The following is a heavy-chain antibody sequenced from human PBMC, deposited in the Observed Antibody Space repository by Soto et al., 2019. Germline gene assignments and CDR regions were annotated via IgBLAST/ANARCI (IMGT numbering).Heavy chain of an antibody. CDR1: GDSISSYY. Sequence: QVQLQESGPGLVKPSETLSLTCAVSGDSISSYYCMWIRQPPGKGLESIGYLYYGRSANHNPSLKXPXTXPXXTSTNQCSLTLSSMTAADTAVYYCALRSMAVVPEYWGQGTLVTVSS. J-gene: IGHJ4*02. CDR3: ALRSMAVVPEY. V-gene: IGHV4-59*01. CDR2: LYYGRSA. D-gene: IGHD3-22*01.